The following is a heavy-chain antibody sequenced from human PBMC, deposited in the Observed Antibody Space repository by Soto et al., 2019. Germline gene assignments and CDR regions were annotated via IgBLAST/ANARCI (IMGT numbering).Heavy chain of an antibody. CDR3: ARVTIRVRRAAFDI. D-gene: IGHD3-10*01. J-gene: IGHJ3*02. Sequence: SETLSLTCTVSCGSISSSSYYWGWIRQPPGKGLEWIGSIYYSGSTYYNPSLKSRVTISVDTSKNQFSLKLNSVTPEDTAVYYCARVTIRVRRAAFDIWGQGTMVTVSS. V-gene: IGHV4-39*01. CDR2: IYYSGST. CDR1: CGSISSSSYY.